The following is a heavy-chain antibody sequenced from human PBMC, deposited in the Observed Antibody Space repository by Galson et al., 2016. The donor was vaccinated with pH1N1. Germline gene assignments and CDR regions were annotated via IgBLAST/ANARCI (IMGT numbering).Heavy chain of an antibody. D-gene: IGHD3-22*01. V-gene: IGHV3-30*18. CDR1: GFTFSRYG. Sequence: SLRLSCAASGFTFSRYGMHWVRQSPGKGLEWVAVISYDGRNEYYADSVKGRFTISRDNSSSTLYLQLNSLRGDDTAVYYCAKDRDSRRPQHHYYYGMDIWGRGTTVTVSS. CDR3: AKDRDSRRPQHHYYYGMDI. CDR2: ISYDGRNE. J-gene: IGHJ6*02.